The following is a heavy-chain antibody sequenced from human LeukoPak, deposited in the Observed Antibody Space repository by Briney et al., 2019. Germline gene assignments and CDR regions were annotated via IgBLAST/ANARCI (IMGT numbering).Heavy chain of an antibody. J-gene: IGHJ4*02. CDR1: GFTFDDYA. CDR2: ISWNSGSI. Sequence: PGRSLRLSCAASGFTFDDYAMHWVRHAPGKGLEWVSGISWNSGSIGYADSVKGRFTISRDNAKNSLYLQMNSLRAEDTALYYCAKDLNESYDSGGAYDYWGQGTLVTVSS. CDR3: AKDLNESYDSGGAYDY. D-gene: IGHD5-12*01. V-gene: IGHV3-9*01.